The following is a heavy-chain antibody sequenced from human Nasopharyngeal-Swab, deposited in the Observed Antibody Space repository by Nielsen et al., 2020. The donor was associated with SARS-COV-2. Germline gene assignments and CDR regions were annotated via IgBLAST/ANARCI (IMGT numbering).Heavy chain of an antibody. J-gene: IGHJ4*02. Sequence: WIGQPPGKGLEWVAIIKQDGSEEKYVDSVRGRFTISRDNAKNSLYLQMNSLRAEDTAVYYCAKGYYDSWSGHYWGQGTLVTVSS. D-gene: IGHD3-3*01. CDR2: IKQDGSEE. CDR3: AKGYYDSWSGHY. V-gene: IGHV3-7*01.